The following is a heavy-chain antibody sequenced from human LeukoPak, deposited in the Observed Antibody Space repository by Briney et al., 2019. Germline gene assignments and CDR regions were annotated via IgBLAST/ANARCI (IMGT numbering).Heavy chain of an antibody. CDR1: GFAFGVHA. D-gene: IGHD3-16*01. J-gene: IGHJ5*02. V-gene: IGHV3-23*01. CDR2: NGSGADP. CDR3: AKDWTPHNRVYDCLDA. Sequence: GGSLRLSCVGSGFAFGVHAMSWVRQAPGKGPEWVATNGSGADPFYAESVKGRFTISRDDPRNTVWLQMNSLRAEDTALYYCAKDWTPHNRVYDCLDAWGQGTQVTVSS.